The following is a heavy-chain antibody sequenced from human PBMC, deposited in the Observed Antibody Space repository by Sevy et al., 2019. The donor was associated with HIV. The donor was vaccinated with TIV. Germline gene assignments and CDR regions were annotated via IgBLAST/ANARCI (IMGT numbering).Heavy chain of an antibody. CDR1: GFTFSNFW. V-gene: IGHV3-7*01. J-gene: IGHJ4*02. D-gene: IGHD6-6*01. Sequence: GGSLRLSCVASGFTFSNFWMSWVRQAPGKGLEWVANIKRDGSEKYYVASVKGRFTISRDNAKNSLYLQMNSLRAEDTAVYYCASVEYSSSSVFDYWGQGTLVTVSS. CDR2: IKRDGSEK. CDR3: ASVEYSSSSVFDY.